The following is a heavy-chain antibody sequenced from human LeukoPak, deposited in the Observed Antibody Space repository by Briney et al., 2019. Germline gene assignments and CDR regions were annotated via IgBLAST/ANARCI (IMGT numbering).Heavy chain of an antibody. V-gene: IGHV3-23*01. CDR1: GFTFSSYA. D-gene: IGHD2-15*01. Sequence: GGSLRLSCAASGFTFSSYAMSWVRQAPGKGLEWVSAISGSGGSTYYPDPVKGRFTISRDNSKNTLYLKLNSLRAEDTAVYYCAKDPLPFDYWGQGTLVTVSS. CDR3: AKDPLPFDY. CDR2: ISGSGGST. J-gene: IGHJ4*02.